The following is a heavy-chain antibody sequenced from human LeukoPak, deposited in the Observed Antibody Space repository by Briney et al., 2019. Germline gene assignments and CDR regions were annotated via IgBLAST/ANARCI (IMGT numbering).Heavy chain of an antibody. J-gene: IGHJ5*02. V-gene: IGHV1-8*01. Sequence: ASVKVYCKAAGYTFTSYDMNWVRQATGQGLEWMGWMNPNSGNTGYAQKFQGRVTMTKNTPIITAYMELSSVISKITAVYYCARTRSCITMKTFSNCFDPGGQGTLVTVSS. CDR1: GYTFTSYD. CDR2: MNPNSGNT. CDR3: ARTRSCITMKTFSNCFDP. D-gene: IGHD3-22*01.